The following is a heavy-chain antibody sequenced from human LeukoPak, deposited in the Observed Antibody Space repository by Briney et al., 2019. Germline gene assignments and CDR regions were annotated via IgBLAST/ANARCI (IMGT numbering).Heavy chain of an antibody. Sequence: GGSLRLSCAASGFTFSSYEMNWVRQAPGKGLEWVSFISFSTTTIYYADSVKGRFTISRDNAKNSLYLQMNGLRAEDTAVYYCARGVKSGIGKWNYVWFDPWGPGTLVTVSS. D-gene: IGHD1-7*01. V-gene: IGHV3-48*01. CDR2: ISFSTTTI. CDR1: GFTFSSYE. CDR3: ARGVKSGIGKWNYVWFDP. J-gene: IGHJ5*02.